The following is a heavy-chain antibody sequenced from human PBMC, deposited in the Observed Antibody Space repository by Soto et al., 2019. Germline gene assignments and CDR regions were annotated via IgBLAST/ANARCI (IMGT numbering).Heavy chain of an antibody. CDR1: GYTFTSHG. Sequence: AAPEKVYCKASGYTFTSHGISWVRQAPGQGHEWMAWISAYNGNTNDAQKLQGRVTMTTDTSTSTAYMELRSLRPDDTAVYYCARDFYYDFWIGCRHYYGIVVWDTGTTLTGFS. D-gene: IGHD3-3*01. V-gene: IGHV1-18*01. CDR3: ARDFYYDFWIGCRHYYGIVV. CDR2: ISAYNGNT. J-gene: IGHJ6*04.